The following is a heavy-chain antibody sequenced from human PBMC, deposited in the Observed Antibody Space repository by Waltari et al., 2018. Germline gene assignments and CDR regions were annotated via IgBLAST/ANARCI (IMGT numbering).Heavy chain of an antibody. Sequence: QVHLVQSGTELKKPGSSVRVSCRDSGGTFKNYAVTWVRQPLGQGLEWMGSISPRYGQSNYAQNCQGRLTMAADDSTDTVYMDLSGLRSEDTATYYCATLNSADRDYWGQGTLVTVSP. CDR2: ISPRYGQS. CDR1: GGTFKNYA. D-gene: IGHD3-10*01. V-gene: IGHV1-69*13. CDR3: ATLNSADRDY. J-gene: IGHJ4*02.